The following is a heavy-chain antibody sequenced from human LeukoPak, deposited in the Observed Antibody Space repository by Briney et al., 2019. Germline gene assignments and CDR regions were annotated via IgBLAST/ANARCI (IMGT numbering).Heavy chain of an antibody. CDR2: IYHSGST. D-gene: IGHD4-23*01. Sequence: SQTLSLTCAVSGGSISSGGYSWSWIRQPPGKGLEWIGYIYHSGSTYYNPSLKSRVTISVDRSKNQFSLKLSSVTAADTAVYYCARARGNSYYFDYWGQGTLVTVSS. V-gene: IGHV4-30-2*01. CDR3: ARARGNSYYFDY. J-gene: IGHJ4*02. CDR1: GGSISSGGYS.